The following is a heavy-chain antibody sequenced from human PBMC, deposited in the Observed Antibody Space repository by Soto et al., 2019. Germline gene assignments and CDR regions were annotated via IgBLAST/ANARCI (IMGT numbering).Heavy chain of an antibody. J-gene: IGHJ6*03. V-gene: IGHV3-23*01. CDR3: AKDSRSLTRITIFGVDYMDF. CDR1: GLTFNSYA. CDR2: ISDSGGST. D-gene: IGHD3-3*01. Sequence: EVQLLESGGGLVQPGGSLRLSCAASGLTFNSYAMSWVRQAPGKGLEWVAAISDSGGSTYYADSVKGRFTISRDNSKNTLFLQMIGLRLEDTAVYYCAKDSRSLTRITIFGVDYMDFWCKGTTVTVSS.